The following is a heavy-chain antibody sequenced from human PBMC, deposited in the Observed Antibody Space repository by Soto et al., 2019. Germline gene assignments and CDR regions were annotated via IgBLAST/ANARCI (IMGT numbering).Heavy chain of an antibody. J-gene: IGHJ4*02. V-gene: IGHV1-3*01. CDR2: INAGNGNT. Sequence: QVQLVQSGAEVKKPGASVKVSCKASGYTFTSYAMHWVRQAPGQRLEWMGWINAGNGNTKYSQKFQGRVTITRDTSASTAYMELSSLRSEDTAVYYCARVPLGDTAMVSAEYWGQGTLVTVSS. D-gene: IGHD5-18*01. CDR3: ARVPLGDTAMVSAEY. CDR1: GYTFTSYA.